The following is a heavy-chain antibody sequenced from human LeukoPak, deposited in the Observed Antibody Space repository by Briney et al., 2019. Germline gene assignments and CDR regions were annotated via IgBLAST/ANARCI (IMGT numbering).Heavy chain of an antibody. Sequence: GGSLRLSCAASGFTFSSYAMSWVRQAPGKGLEWVSAISGSGGSTYYADSVKGRFTISRDNSKNTLYLQMNSLRAEDTAVYYCARDEGAQGGYLDYYGSGSPDYWGQGTLVTVSS. CDR1: GFTFSSYA. J-gene: IGHJ4*02. CDR3: ARDEGAQGGYLDYYGSGSPDY. CDR2: ISGSGGST. D-gene: IGHD3-10*01. V-gene: IGHV3-23*01.